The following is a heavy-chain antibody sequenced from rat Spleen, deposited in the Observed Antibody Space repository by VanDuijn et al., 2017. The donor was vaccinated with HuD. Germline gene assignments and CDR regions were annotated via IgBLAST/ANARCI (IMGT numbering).Heavy chain of an antibody. Sequence: EVKLVESGGDSVQPGRSLKLSCAASGFTFSDYAMAWVRQAPTKGLEWVATISFDGTTTFYRDSVKGRFTISRQNTQNTLYLQMNSLRSEDTATYYCTTVLQGHGFAYWGQGTLVTVSS. J-gene: IGHJ3*01. CDR1: GFTFSDYA. V-gene: IGHV5-29*01. CDR2: ISFDGTTT. D-gene: IGHD1-1*01. CDR3: TTVLQGHGFAY.